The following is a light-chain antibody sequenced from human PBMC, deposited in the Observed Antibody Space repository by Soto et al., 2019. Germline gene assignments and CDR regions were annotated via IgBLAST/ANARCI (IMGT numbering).Light chain of an antibody. CDR1: QTISSW. Sequence: DIQMTQSPSTLSGSVGDRVTITCRASQTISSWLAWYQQKPGKAPKLLIYKASTLKSGVPSRFSGSGSGTEFTLTISILQTDDFATYYSQHYNSYSEAFGQGTTVEL. CDR3: QHYNSYSEA. CDR2: KAS. V-gene: IGKV1-5*03. J-gene: IGKJ1*01.